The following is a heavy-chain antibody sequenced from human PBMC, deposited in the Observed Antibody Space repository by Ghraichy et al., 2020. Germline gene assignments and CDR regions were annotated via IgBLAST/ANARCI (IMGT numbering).Heavy chain of an antibody. J-gene: IGHJ5*02. CDR1: GGSFSGYY. D-gene: IGHD3-3*01. CDR2: INHSGST. Sequence: SETLSLTCAVYGGSFSGYYWSWIRQPPGKGLEWIGEINHSGSTNYNPSLKSRVTISVDTSKNQFSLKLSSVTAADTAVYYCARVNIGPVRAVRAPDWTWGQGTLVIVSS. CDR3: ARVNIGPVRAVRAPDWT. V-gene: IGHV4-34*01.